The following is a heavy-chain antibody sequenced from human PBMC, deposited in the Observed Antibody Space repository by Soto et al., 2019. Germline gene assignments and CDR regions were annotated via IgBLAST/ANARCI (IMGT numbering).Heavy chain of an antibody. CDR3: ARGLSPAHYWIDGSCFNAFDI. V-gene: IGHV1-69*01. CDR2: IIPMSGTS. J-gene: IGHJ3*02. D-gene: IGHD2-15*01. Sequence: QVQLVQSGPEVEKPGSSVKVSCKASGGTFSSYAISWVRQAPGQGLEWMGGIIPMSGTSNYAQNFQGRVTISADESTNTAYMELSRLRSGDPDLYYCARGLSPAHYWIDGSCFNAFDIWGPGTMVTGSS. CDR1: GGTFSSYA.